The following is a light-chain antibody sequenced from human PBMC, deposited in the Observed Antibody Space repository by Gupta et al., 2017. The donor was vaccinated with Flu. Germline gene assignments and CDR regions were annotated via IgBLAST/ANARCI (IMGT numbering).Light chain of an antibody. CDR3: QQYKSYPLT. Sequence: PSTLSASVGDRVTITCRASQSFSTYLAWYQQKPGKAPRLLIYKASNLESGVPSRFSASGSGTELTLTISSLQPDDFATYYCQQYKSYPLTFGGGTKVEIK. J-gene: IGKJ4*01. V-gene: IGKV1-5*03. CDR1: QSFSTY. CDR2: KAS.